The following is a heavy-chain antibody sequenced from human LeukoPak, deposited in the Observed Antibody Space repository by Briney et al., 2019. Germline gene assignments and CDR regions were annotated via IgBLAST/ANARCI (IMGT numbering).Heavy chain of an antibody. D-gene: IGHD6-6*01. Sequence: GGSLRLSCAPSGFTVSRNYMSWVRQAAGKGLEWVSVIYSGGSTYFPDSVKGRFTTSRDNSKNTLYLQMNSLRGEDTAVYYCARVAFRSSSYISGIDYWGQGTLVTVSS. CDR3: ARVAFRSSSYISGIDY. J-gene: IGHJ4*02. V-gene: IGHV3-53*01. CDR2: IYSGGST. CDR1: GFTVSRNY.